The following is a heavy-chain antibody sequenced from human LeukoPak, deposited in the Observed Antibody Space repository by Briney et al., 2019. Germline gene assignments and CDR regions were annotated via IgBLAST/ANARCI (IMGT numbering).Heavy chain of an antibody. V-gene: IGHV3-23*01. D-gene: IGHD3-9*01. CDR2: ISGSGGST. CDR1: GFTFSSYA. Sequence: PGGSLRLSCAASGFTFSSYAMSWVRQAPGKGLEWVSAISGSGGSTYYADSVKGRFTISRDNSKNTLYLQMNSLRAEDTAVYYCAKFGLRYFDGGSIDYWGQGTLVTVSS. J-gene: IGHJ4*02. CDR3: AKFGLRYFDGGSIDY.